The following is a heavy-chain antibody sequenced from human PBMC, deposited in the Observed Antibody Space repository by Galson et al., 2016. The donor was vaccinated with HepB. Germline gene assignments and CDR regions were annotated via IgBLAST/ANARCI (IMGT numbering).Heavy chain of an antibody. CDR3: ARSHLGFSLRSHFKRPRIDF. CDR2: ISHTGST. Sequence: ETLSLTCTVSGDFLSSYYWSWIRQPAGKGLEWIGEISHTGSTNYNPSLKSRVSISIDTSKYQFSLKLNSVTAADAAVYYCARSHLGFSLRSHFKRPRIDFWGQGALVTVSS. J-gene: IGHJ4*02. D-gene: IGHD3-16*01. CDR1: GDFLSSYY. V-gene: IGHV4-34*01.